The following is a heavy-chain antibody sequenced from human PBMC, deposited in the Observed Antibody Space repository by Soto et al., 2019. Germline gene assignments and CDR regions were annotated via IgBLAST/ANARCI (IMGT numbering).Heavy chain of an antibody. CDR2: IKPGTSDI. CDR3: ARQLSHICDS. CDR1: GYKFGSAW. V-gene: IGHV5-51*01. D-gene: IGHD3-3*02. Sequence: ESLKISCKGVGYKFGSAWIGWVRQMPGKGLEWMGIIKPGTSDIRYSPSCRGHVTISADEAVSTAYLQWSSLKASDTAMYYCARQLSHICDSWGQGTLVTVSS. J-gene: IGHJ4*02.